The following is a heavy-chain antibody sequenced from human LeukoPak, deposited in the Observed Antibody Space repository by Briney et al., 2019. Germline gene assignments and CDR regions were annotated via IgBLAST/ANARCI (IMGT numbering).Heavy chain of an antibody. D-gene: IGHD3-22*01. CDR3: ARDGDYYDNSGYYSVQH. V-gene: IGHV1-69*05. CDR1: GGTFSSYA. CDR2: IIPIFGTA. Sequence: SVKVSCKASGGTFSSYAISWVRQAPGQGLEWMGGIIPIFGTANYAQKFQGRVTITTDEFTSTAYMELSSLRSEDTAVYYCARDGDYYDNSGYYSVQHWGQGTLVTVSS. J-gene: IGHJ1*01.